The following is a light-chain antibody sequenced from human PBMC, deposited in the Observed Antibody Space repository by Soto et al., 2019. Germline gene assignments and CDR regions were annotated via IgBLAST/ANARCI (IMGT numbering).Light chain of an antibody. CDR2: DDS. J-gene: IGLJ1*01. V-gene: IGLV3-21*02. CDR1: NIRSKS. CDR3: QVWDSSSDHYV. Sequence: SYELTQPRSVSVAPGQTARIACGGNNIRSKSVHWYQQKPGQAPVLVVCDDSVRPSGIPERFSGSNSENTATLTISRVEAGDEADYFCQVWDSSSDHYVFGAGTKVTVL.